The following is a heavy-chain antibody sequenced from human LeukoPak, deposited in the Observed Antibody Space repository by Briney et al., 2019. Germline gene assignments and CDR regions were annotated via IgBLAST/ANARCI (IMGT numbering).Heavy chain of an antibody. J-gene: IGHJ3*02. Sequence: GGSLRLSCAASGFTFSDYYMSWIRQAPGKGLEWVSYISSGGTYKYYADSVKGRFTISRDNAQNSLYLQMNSLRAEDSSVYYCARPTTVTTISADAFDIWGQGTMVTVSS. V-gene: IGHV3-11*06. CDR3: ARPTTVTTISADAFDI. CDR1: GFTFSDYY. CDR2: ISSGGTYK. D-gene: IGHD4-17*01.